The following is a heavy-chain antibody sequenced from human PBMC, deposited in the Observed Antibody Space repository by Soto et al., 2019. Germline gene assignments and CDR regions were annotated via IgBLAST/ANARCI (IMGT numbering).Heavy chain of an antibody. J-gene: IGHJ4*02. D-gene: IGHD3-3*01. CDR3: ARGGVSTRTFDY. CDR1: GYNFAGHW. V-gene: IGHV5-51*01. CDR2: IYPSDSDT. Sequence: GESLKISCKGSGYNFAGHWIAWVRQMPGKGLELMGIIYPSDSDTRYRPSFQGQVTISADKSISSAYLQWSSLRASDTAMYYCARGGVSTRTFDYWRQGTPVTVSS.